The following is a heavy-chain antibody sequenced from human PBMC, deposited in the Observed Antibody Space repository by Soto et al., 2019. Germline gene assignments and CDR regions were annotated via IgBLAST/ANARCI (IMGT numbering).Heavy chain of an antibody. D-gene: IGHD1-26*01. CDR2: IYYSGST. Sequence: PSETLSLTCTVSGGSISSYYWSWLRQPPGKGLEWIGYIYYSGSTNYNPSLKSRVTISVVTSKNQFSLKLSSVTAADTAVYYCARADVGAIPGNWFDPWGQGTLVTVSS. J-gene: IGHJ5*02. CDR1: GGSISSYY. V-gene: IGHV4-59*01. CDR3: ARADVGAIPGNWFDP.